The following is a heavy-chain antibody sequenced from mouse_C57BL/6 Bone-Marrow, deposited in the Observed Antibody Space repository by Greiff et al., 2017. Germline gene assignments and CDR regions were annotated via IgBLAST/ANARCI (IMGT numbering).Heavy chain of an antibody. D-gene: IGHD2-2*01. J-gene: IGHJ4*01. CDR3: ARHPYGYDGDAMDY. CDR2: IYPRDGST. CDR1: GYTFTDHT. V-gene: IGHV1-78*01. Sequence: VHLVESDAELVKPGASVKISCKVSGYTFTDHTIHWMKQRPEQGLEWIGYIYPRDGSTKYNEKFKGKATLTADKSSSTAYMQLNSLTSEDSAVYFCARHPYGYDGDAMDYWGQGTSVTVSS.